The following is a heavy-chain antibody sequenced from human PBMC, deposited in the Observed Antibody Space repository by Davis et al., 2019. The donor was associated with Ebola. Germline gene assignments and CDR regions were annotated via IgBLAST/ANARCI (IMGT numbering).Heavy chain of an antibody. J-gene: IGHJ5*02. V-gene: IGHV1-69*06. CDR1: GGTFSSYA. CDR3: ARHILTGYFNWFDP. CDR2: IIPIFGTA. D-gene: IGHD3-9*01. Sequence: SVQVSCKASGGTFSSYAISWVRQAPGQGLEWMGGIIPIFGTANYAQKFQGRVTITADKSTSTAYMELSSLRSEDTAVYYCARHILTGYFNWFDPWGQGTLVTVSS.